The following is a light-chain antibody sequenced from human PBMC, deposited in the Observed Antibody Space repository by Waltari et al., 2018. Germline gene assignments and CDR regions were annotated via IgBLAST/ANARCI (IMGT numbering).Light chain of an antibody. CDR2: RNN. CDR1: SCNIGSNY. J-gene: IGLJ3*02. V-gene: IGLV1-47*01. Sequence: HSVLTQPPSASGTPGQRVTISCSGSSCNIGSNYLYWYQHLPRTAPKPRIYRNNQRPWGVPDRFSGSGSGSSASLAISGLRSEDEADYYCAAWDDSLSGPWVFGGGTKLTVL. CDR3: AAWDDSLSGPWV.